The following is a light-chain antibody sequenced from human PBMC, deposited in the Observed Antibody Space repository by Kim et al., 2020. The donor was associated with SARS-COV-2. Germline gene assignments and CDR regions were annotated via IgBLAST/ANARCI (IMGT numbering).Light chain of an antibody. CDR1: SGSITSNY. CDR3: QSFDSTKWV. CDR2: ENN. Sequence: GKTVTNSRTRISGSITSNYVQWYQQRTGSSPTSMIYENNQRPSGIPDRFSGSIDSSYNAASLTISGLKTEDEADYYCQSFDSTKWVFGGGTQLTVL. J-gene: IGLJ3*02. V-gene: IGLV6-57*01.